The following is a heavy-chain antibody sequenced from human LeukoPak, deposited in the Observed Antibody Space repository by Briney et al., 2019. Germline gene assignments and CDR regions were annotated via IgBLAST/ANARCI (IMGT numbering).Heavy chain of an antibody. D-gene: IGHD5-24*01. CDR2: IYYSGST. V-gene: IGHV4-59*08. Sequence: SETLSLTCTVSGASISSHYWSWIRQPPGKGLEWIGYIYYSGSTNYNPSLKSRVTISVDTSNNQFSLKLSSVTAADTAVYYCARRIQLGDYFDYWARGTLVTVSS. CDR3: ARRIQLGDYFDY. CDR1: GASISSHY. J-gene: IGHJ4*02.